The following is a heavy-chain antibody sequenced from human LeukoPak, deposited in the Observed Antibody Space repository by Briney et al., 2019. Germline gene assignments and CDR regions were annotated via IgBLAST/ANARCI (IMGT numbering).Heavy chain of an antibody. Sequence: ASVKVSCKVSGYTLTELSMHWVRQAPGKGLEWMGGFDPEDGETIYAQKFQGRVTMTEDTSTDTAYMELSSLRSEDTAVYYCATAGGILTGYSSVAFDIWGQGTMVTVSS. CDR3: ATAGGILTGYSSVAFDI. J-gene: IGHJ3*02. CDR1: GYTLTELS. V-gene: IGHV1-24*01. D-gene: IGHD3-9*01. CDR2: FDPEDGET.